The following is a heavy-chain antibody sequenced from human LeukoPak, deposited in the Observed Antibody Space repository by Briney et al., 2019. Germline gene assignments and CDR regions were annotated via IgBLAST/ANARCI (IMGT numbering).Heavy chain of an antibody. V-gene: IGHV1-18*01. CDR3: ARDGGYGDYGVQYFDY. D-gene: IGHD4-17*01. Sequence: ASVKASCKASGSTFTSYGISWVRQSPGQRLECMGWISAYNGNTNYAQKLQGRVTMTTDTSTRTAYMELRSLRVDDTAVYYCARDGGYGDYGVQYFDYWGQGTLVTVA. CDR2: ISAYNGNT. J-gene: IGHJ4*02. CDR1: GSTFTSYG.